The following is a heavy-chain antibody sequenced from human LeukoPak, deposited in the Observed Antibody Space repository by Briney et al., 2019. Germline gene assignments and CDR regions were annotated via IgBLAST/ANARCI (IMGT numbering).Heavy chain of an antibody. CDR3: ARSSYSSSSSV. Sequence: GGPRSPSGPVSGFPLGGFWIIWSRQAQGKGRKWVASINSDGSEGYYADVVKGRFTISRDNAKNSLYLQINSLRAEDTAVYYCARSSYSSSSSVWGQGTMVTVSS. J-gene: IGHJ3*01. CDR2: INSDGSEG. V-gene: IGHV3-7*03. CDR1: GFPLGGFW. D-gene: IGHD6-6*01.